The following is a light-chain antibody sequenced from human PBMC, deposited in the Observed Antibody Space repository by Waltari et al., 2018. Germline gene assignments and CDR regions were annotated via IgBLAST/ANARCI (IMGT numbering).Light chain of an antibody. CDR3: QKYNSAPWT. J-gene: IGKJ1*01. CDR2: AIS. Sequence: DIQMTQSPSSLSASVGDRVTITCRARKDISTSLAWYQQIPGKVPKVLIFAISTLQSGVPSRFSGSGSGTDFTLTNSSLQPEDVATYYCQKYNSAPWTFGQGTRVEIK. V-gene: IGKV1-27*01. CDR1: KDISTS.